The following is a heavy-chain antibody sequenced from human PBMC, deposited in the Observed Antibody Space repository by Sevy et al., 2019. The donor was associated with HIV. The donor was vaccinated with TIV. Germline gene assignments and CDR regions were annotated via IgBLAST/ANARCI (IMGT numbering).Heavy chain of an antibody. CDR1: GFIVNNFG. J-gene: IGHJ6*02. V-gene: IGHV3-30*18. CDR2: ISYDGSNK. CDR3: AKNRSPYRWSFSRYYYHGMDS. Sequence: GGSLRLSCAASGFIVNNFGMHWVRQAPGKGLEWVAVISYDGSNKYHANSVKGRFTISRNTSKNTRYLQMNSMREEDTALHYCAKNRSPYRWSFSRYYYHGMDSGAKGPRSPSP. D-gene: IGHD1-26*01.